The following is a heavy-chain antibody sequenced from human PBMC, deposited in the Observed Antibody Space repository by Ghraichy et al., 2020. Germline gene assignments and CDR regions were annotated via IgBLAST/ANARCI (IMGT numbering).Heavy chain of an antibody. Sequence: SETLSLTCTVSGGSISSPRYYWGWIRQPPGKGLEWIGSIYYSGNTYFNPSLKSRVTIFVDTSKNQFSLKLSSVTAADTAVYYCARSRVVAPSSPAGAFEIWGQGTAVTVSS. V-gene: IGHV4-39*01. CDR1: GGSISSPRYY. CDR2: IYYSGNT. D-gene: IGHD2-15*01. CDR3: ARSRVVAPSSPAGAFEI. J-gene: IGHJ3*02.